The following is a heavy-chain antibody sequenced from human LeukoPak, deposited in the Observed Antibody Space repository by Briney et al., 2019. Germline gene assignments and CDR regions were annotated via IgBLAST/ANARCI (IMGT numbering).Heavy chain of an antibody. Sequence: GGSLRLSCAASGFIFSSYAVHWVRQAPGKGLGWVAFISFDGSNKYYADSVKGRFTNSRDNSKNTLYLQMNSLRAEDTAVYYCARQVAGLDYWGQGTLVTVSS. J-gene: IGHJ4*02. CDR3: ARQVAGLDY. CDR2: ISFDGSNK. V-gene: IGHV3-30-3*01. CDR1: GFIFSSYA. D-gene: IGHD6-19*01.